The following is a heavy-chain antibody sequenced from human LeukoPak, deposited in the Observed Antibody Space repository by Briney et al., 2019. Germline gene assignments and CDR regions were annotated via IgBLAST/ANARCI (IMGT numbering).Heavy chain of an antibody. D-gene: IGHD3-3*01. V-gene: IGHV1-69*13. J-gene: IGHJ6*03. Sequence: SEKVSCKASGGTFSSYAISWVRQAPGQGLEWMGGIIPIFGTANYAQKFQGRVTITADESTSTAYMELSSLRSEDTAVYYCARGIWSGYPYYYYMDVWGKGTTVTVSS. CDR2: IIPIFGTA. CDR1: GGTFSSYA. CDR3: ARGIWSGYPYYYYMDV.